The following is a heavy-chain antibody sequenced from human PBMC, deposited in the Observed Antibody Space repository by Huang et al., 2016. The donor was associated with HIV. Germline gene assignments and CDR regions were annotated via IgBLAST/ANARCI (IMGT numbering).Heavy chain of an antibody. CDR3: ASQHIGAAATWF. D-gene: IGHD6-13*01. V-gene: IGHV4-39*01. Sequence: QLQLQESGPGQVKPSETLSLTCTVSGDFISSTNYYWGWIRQSPGKGLEWVGRVYQSGSTNYNPSLNSRVTLSVDTSRNQFSLRLNSVTAADTAVYYCASQHIGAAATWFWGRGTQVAVSS. J-gene: IGHJ4*02. CDR1: GDFISSTNYY. CDR2: VYQSGST.